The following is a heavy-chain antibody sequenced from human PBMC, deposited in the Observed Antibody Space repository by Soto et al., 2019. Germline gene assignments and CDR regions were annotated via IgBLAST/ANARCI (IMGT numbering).Heavy chain of an antibody. J-gene: IGHJ5*02. Sequence: EVQLVESGGGLVKPGGSLRLSCAASGFTFNTYDMNWVRQAPGKGLEWVPSITTSSASIYYADSRKGRITISRDNAKNSLFLQMNSLRAEDTAVYYCVRSGTARLLRHSWFDTWGQGTRVTVSS. CDR1: GFTFNTYD. V-gene: IGHV3-21*01. CDR3: VRSGTARLLRHSWFDT. CDR2: ITTSSASI. D-gene: IGHD2-21*01.